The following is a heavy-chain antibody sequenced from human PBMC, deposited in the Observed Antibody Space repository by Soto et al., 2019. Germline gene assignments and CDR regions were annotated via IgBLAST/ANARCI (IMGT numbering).Heavy chain of an antibody. CDR2: INHSGST. D-gene: IGHD2-2*01. J-gene: IGHJ6*03. Sequence: SETLSLTCAVYGGSFSGYYWSWIRQPPGKGLEWIGEINHSGSTNYNPSLKSRVTISVDTSKNQFSLKLSSVTAADTAVYYCARGAPYCSSTSCYGSYYYYYMDVWGKGTTVTVAS. CDR3: ARGAPYCSSTSCYGSYYYYYMDV. CDR1: GGSFSGYY. V-gene: IGHV4-34*01.